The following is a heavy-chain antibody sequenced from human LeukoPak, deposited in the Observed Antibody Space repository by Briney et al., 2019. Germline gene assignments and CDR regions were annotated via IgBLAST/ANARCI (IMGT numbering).Heavy chain of an antibody. CDR2: ISGSGGST. D-gene: IGHD5-12*01. Sequence: QPGGSLRLSCAASGFTFSSYAMSWVRQAPGKGLEWVSAISGSGGSTYYADSVKGRFTISRDNSKNTLYLQMNSLRAEDTAVYYCARGESKYSGYDAGDYFDYWGQGTLVTVSS. CDR1: GFTFSSYA. J-gene: IGHJ4*02. CDR3: ARGESKYSGYDAGDYFDY. V-gene: IGHV3-23*01.